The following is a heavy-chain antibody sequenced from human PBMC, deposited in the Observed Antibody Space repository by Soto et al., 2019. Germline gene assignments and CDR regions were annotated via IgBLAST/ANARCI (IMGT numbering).Heavy chain of an antibody. Sequence: SETLSLTCAVYGGSFSGYYWTWIRQPPGTGLEWIGEINHSGSTNYNPSLKSRVTISVDTSKNQFSLKLTSVTAADTAVYYCARDLGGWPDYWGQGTLVTVSS. CDR3: ARDLGGWPDY. D-gene: IGHD2-15*01. CDR2: INHSGST. V-gene: IGHV4-34*01. CDR1: GGSFSGYY. J-gene: IGHJ4*02.